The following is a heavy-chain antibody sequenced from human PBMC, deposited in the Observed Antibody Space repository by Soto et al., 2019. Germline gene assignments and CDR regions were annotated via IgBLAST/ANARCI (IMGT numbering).Heavy chain of an antibody. V-gene: IGHV3-33*01. CDR2: IWYDGSNK. Sequence: GVLRLSCAASGCTFSSYGMHWVRQAPGKGLEWVAVIWYDGSNKYYADSVKGRFTISRDNSKNTLYLQMNSLRAEDTAVYYCARDYDILTGYYIGGPSYYYYYGMDVWGQGTTVTVSS. CDR1: GCTFSSYG. CDR3: ARDYDILTGYYIGGPSYYYYYGMDV. D-gene: IGHD3-9*01. J-gene: IGHJ6*02.